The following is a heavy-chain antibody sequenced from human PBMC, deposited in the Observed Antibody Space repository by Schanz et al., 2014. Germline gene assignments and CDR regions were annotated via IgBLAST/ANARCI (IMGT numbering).Heavy chain of an antibody. CDR1: GYTFTGYY. V-gene: IGHV1-2*02. CDR3: AREMLDIVATMDDDAFDI. J-gene: IGHJ3*02. Sequence: QVQLLQSGAEVKKPGASVKVSCKASGYTFTGYYMHWVRQAPGQGLEWMGRINPNSGGTNYAQKFQGRVTMTRDTSISTAYMDLRSLLSDDAAVYYCAREMLDIVATMDDDAFDIWGQGTMVTVSS. D-gene: IGHD5-12*01. CDR2: INPNSGGT.